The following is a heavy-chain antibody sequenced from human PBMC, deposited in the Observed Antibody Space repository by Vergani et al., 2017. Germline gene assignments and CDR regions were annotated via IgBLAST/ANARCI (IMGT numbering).Heavy chain of an antibody. J-gene: IGHJ5*02. CDR3: AKDLSTVRLPPSWFDP. CDR1: GYTFTNFA. V-gene: IGHV7-4-1*02. CDR2: INTNTGDP. Sequence: QVQLVQSGSELKKPGASVKVSCKASGYTFTNFAMNWVRQAPGQGLEWMGWINTNTGDPTYAPGFTGRFVFSLDTSVSTAYLQINSLKAEDTAVYYCAKDLSTVRLPPSWFDPWGQGTLVTVSS. D-gene: IGHD3-10*01.